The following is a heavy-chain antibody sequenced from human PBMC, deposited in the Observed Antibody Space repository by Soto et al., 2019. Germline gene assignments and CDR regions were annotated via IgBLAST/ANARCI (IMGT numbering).Heavy chain of an antibody. D-gene: IGHD3-22*01. CDR1: GYTFTSYG. CDR2: ISAYNGNT. V-gene: IGHV1-18*04. J-gene: IGHJ5*02. Sequence: GASVKVSCKASGYTFTSYGISWLRESPGQGLEWMGWISAYNGNTNYAQKLQGRVTMTTDTSTSTAYMELRSLRSDDTAVYYCARIGYYYDSSGYYYVDWFDPWGQGTLVTVSS. CDR3: ARIGYYYDSSGYYYVDWFDP.